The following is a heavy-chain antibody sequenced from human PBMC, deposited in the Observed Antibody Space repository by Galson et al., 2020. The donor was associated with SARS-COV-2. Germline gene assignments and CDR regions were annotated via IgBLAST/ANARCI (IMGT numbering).Heavy chain of an antibody. CDR2: ISAYNDNT. V-gene: IGHV1-18*04. D-gene: IGHD5-18*01. Sequence: ASVKVSCKASGYTFTSYGISWVRQAPGQGLEWMGWISAYNDNTNYAQKLQGRVTMTTDTSTSTAYMELRSLRSDDTAVYYCARGPGIQLWLADFDYWGQGTLVTVSS. CDR1: GYTFTSYG. CDR3: ARGPGIQLWLADFDY. J-gene: IGHJ4*02.